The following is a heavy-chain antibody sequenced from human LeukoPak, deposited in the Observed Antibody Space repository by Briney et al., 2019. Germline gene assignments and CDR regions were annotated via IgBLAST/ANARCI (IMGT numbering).Heavy chain of an antibody. V-gene: IGHV1-3*01. D-gene: IGHD4-23*01. Sequence: GASVTVSCTASGYTFTSYDMYWVRQAPGQRLEWMGWIIVGNGNTKYSQRFQGRVIITTDTSASTVYMELSSLRSEDTAVYYCARDAVVGTGIAFDVWGQGTMVTVSS. CDR2: IIVGNGNT. J-gene: IGHJ3*01. CDR1: GYTFTSYD. CDR3: ARDAVVGTGIAFDV.